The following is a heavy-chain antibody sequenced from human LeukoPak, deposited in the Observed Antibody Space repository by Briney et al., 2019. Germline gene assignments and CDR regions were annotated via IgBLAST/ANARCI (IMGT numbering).Heavy chain of an antibody. J-gene: IGHJ6*03. CDR1: GGSISSSSYY. CDR2: INHSGST. V-gene: IGHV4-39*07. CDR3: ASRSYYYYMDV. Sequence: PSETLSLTCTVSGGSISSSSYYWSWIRQPPGKGLEWIGEINHSGSTNYNPSLKSRVTISVDTSKNQFSLKLTSVTAADTAVYYCASRSYYYYMDVWGKGTTVTISS. D-gene: IGHD1-14*01.